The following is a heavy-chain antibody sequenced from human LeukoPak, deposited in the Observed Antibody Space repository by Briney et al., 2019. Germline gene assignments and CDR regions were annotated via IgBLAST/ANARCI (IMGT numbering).Heavy chain of an antibody. V-gene: IGHV4-61*02. CDR2: IYTSGST. J-gene: IGHJ6*02. D-gene: IGHD3-22*01. Sequence: SQTLSLTCTVSGGSISSGSYYWSWIRQPAGKGLEWIGRIYTSGSTNYNPSLKSRVTMSVDTSKNQFSLKLSSVTAADTAVYYCAIDSSGKKYYYYGMDVWGQGTTVTVSS. CDR3: AIDSSGKKYYYYGMDV. CDR1: GGSISSGSYY.